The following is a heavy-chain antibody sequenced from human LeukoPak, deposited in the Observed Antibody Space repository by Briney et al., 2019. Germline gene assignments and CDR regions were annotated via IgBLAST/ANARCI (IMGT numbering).Heavy chain of an antibody. V-gene: IGHV4-39*01. D-gene: IGHD3-10*01. J-gene: IGHJ4*02. CDR2: IYYSGST. Sequence: GSLRLSCAASGFTFSSYAMSWVRQPPGKGLEWIGSIYYSGSTYYNPSLKSRVTISVDTSKNQFSLKLSSVTAADTAVYYCARGRRITMVRGVPYPDYWGQGTLVTVSS. CDR1: GFTFSSYA. CDR3: ARGRRITMVRGVPYPDY.